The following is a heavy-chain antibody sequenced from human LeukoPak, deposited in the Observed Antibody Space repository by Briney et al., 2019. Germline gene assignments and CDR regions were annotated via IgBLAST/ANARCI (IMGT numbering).Heavy chain of an antibody. D-gene: IGHD3-3*01. CDR1: GFTFSSYA. V-gene: IGHV3-23*01. CDR3: AKEGLTIFGVVPFHRDEDGMDV. Sequence: HPGGSLRLSCAASGFTFSSYAMSWVRQAPGKGLEWVSAISGSGGSTYYADSVKGRFTISRDNSKNTLYLQMTSLRAEDTAVYYCAKEGLTIFGVVPFHRDEDGMDVWGQGTTVTVSS. J-gene: IGHJ6*02. CDR2: ISGSGGST.